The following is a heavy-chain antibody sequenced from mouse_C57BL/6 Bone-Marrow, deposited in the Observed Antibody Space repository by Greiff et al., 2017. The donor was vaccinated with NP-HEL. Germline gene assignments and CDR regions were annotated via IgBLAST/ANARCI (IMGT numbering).Heavy chain of an antibody. J-gene: IGHJ2*01. V-gene: IGHV14-4*01. D-gene: IGHD1-1*01. Sequence: EVHLVESGAELVRPGASVKLSCTASGFNIKDDYMHWVKQRPEQGLEWIGWIDPENGDTEYASKFQGKATITADTSSNTAYLQLSSLTSEDTAVYYCTLYLKGFDYWGQGTTLTVSS. CDR1: GFNIKDDY. CDR3: TLYLKGFDY. CDR2: IDPENGDT.